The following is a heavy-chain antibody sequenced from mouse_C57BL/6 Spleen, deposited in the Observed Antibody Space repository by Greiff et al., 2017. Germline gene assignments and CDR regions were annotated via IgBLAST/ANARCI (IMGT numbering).Heavy chain of an antibody. V-gene: IGHV1-18*01. CDR3: ARGDRQLRLLFDY. CDR2: INPNNGGT. D-gene: IGHD3-2*02. J-gene: IGHJ2*01. CDR1: GYTFTDYN. Sequence: EVKLMESGPELVKPGASVKIPCKASGYTFTDYNMDWVKQSHGKSLEWIGDINPNNGGTIYNQKFKGKATLTVDKSSSTAYMELRSLTSEDTAVYYCARGDRQLRLLFDYWGQGTTLTVSS.